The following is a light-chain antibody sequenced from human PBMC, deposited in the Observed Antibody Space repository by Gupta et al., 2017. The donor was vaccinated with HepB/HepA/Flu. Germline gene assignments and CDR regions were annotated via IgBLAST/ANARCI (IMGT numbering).Light chain of an antibody. V-gene: IGLV1-40*01. J-gene: IGLJ2*01. Sequence: QSVLPQPPSVSGAPGQRATISCTGGGSNLGYGYNVNWNQHLPGTDPRLLIYKNNNRASGVPDRCSGSKSGISATLAISGLQAEDEDDYYYQAYDSSQVIFGGGTKLTVL. CDR1: GSNLGYGYN. CDR3: QAYDSSQVI. CDR2: KNN.